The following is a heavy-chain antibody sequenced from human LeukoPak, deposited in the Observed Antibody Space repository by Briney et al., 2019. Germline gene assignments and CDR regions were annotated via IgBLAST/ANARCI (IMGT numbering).Heavy chain of an antibody. J-gene: IGHJ4*02. Sequence: GGSLTLSCAASRFTFSTYEMNWVRQAPGKGLEWVSYIGTSASNIYYADFVKGRFTISRDNAKNSLYLQMNSLRAEDTAVYYCASFYDNSGRDYWGQGTLVTVSS. CDR3: ASFYDNSGRDY. CDR1: RFTFSTYE. D-gene: IGHD3-22*01. V-gene: IGHV3-48*03. CDR2: IGTSASNI.